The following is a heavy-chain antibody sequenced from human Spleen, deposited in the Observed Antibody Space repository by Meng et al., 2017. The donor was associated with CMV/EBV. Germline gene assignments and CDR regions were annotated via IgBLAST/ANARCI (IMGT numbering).Heavy chain of an antibody. CDR2: ISTGSSFI. Sequence: RLACAASGFTFSSYTMNWVRQAPGKGLEWVSSISTGSSFIYYADSVKGRFTISRDNAKSSLYLQMNSLRAEDTAVYYCARNSGNFDLWGRGTLVTSPQ. D-gene: IGHD4-23*01. CDR1: GFTFSSYT. CDR3: ARNSGNFDL. J-gene: IGHJ2*01. V-gene: IGHV3-21*01.